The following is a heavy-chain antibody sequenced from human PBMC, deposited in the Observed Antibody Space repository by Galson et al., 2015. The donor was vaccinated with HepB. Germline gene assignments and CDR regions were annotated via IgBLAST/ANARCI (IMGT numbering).Heavy chain of an antibody. D-gene: IGHD3-3*01. CDR2: INTGNGNT. CDR1: GYTFTTYA. CDR3: ARGRTSLGFLEWSPPFDY. V-gene: IGHV1-3*04. Sequence: SVKVSCKASGYTFTTYAMHWVRQAPGQSLEWVGWINTGNGNTKYSQKVQGRVTITRDTSASTAYMELRSLRAEDTAAYYCARGRTSLGFLEWSPPFDYWGQGTLVTVSS. J-gene: IGHJ4*02.